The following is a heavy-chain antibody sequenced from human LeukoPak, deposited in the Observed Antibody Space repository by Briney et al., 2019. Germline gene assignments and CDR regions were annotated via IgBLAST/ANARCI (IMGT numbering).Heavy chain of an antibody. CDR2: IIPIFGTA. J-gene: IGHJ4*02. CDR3: ARDLRLGELSFAFDY. D-gene: IGHD3-16*02. CDR1: GGTFSSYA. V-gene: IGHV1-69*05. Sequence: SVKVSCKASGGTFSSYAISWVRQAPGQGLEWMGRIIPIFGTANYAQKFQGRVTITTDESTSTSYMELSSLRSEDTAVYYCARDLRLGELSFAFDYWGQGTLVTVSS.